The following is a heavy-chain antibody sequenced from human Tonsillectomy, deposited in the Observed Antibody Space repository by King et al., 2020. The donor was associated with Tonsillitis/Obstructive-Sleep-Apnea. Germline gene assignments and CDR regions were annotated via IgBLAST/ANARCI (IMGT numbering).Heavy chain of an antibody. Sequence: VQLVESGGGLVQPGGSLRLSCAASGFTFSSYAMSWVRQAPGKGLEWVSAISGSGGSAYFADSVKGRFTISRDNSKNTLYLQMNSLRAEDTAVYYCANGGEGYSSSWYGRFDYWGQGTLVTVSS. J-gene: IGHJ4*02. CDR1: GFTFSSYA. CDR3: ANGGEGYSSSWYGRFDY. CDR2: ISGSGGSA. V-gene: IGHV3-23*04. D-gene: IGHD6-13*01.